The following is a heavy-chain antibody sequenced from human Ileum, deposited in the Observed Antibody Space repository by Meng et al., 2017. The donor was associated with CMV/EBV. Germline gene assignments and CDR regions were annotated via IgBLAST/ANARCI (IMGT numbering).Heavy chain of an antibody. CDR1: GYTFTGYY. Sequence: ASVKVSCKASGYTFTGYYMHWVRQAPGQGLEWMGWINPNSCGTNYAQKFQGRVTMTRDTSISTAYMELSRLRSDDTAVYYCARDGEWSFSIVVVPAAMRYYYYGMDVWGQETTVTVSS. D-gene: IGHD2-2*01. J-gene: IGHJ6*02. CDR2: INPNSCGT. V-gene: IGHV1-2*02. CDR3: ARDGEWSFSIVVVPAAMRYYYYGMDV.